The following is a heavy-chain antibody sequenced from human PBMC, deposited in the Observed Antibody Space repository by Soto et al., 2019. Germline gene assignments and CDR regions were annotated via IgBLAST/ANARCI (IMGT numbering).Heavy chain of an antibody. Sequence: GSLRLSCTTSGFTFGDYALSWVRQAPGKGLEWVGFIRRNAYGGTTDYAASVKGRFTISRDDSKSIAYLQMNSLRTEDTALYYCTRASSLDFDFWGQGTLVTVSS. CDR3: TRASSLDFDF. V-gene: IGHV3-49*04. J-gene: IGHJ4*02. CDR1: GFTFGDYA. D-gene: IGHD3-16*01. CDR2: IRRNAYGGTT.